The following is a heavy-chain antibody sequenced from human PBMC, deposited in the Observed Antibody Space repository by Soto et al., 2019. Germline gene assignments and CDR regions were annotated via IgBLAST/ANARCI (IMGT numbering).Heavy chain of an antibody. V-gene: IGHV4-59*12. CDR1: AGSISSYY. D-gene: IGHD3-10*01. J-gene: IGHJ5*01. CDR3: ARAPGYYGSGSYYNPRYDWFDS. Sequence: SETLSLTCTVSAGSISSYYWSWIRQPPGKGLEWSGYIYYSGSTNYNPSLKSRVTISVDTSKNKFSLKLSSVTGADTAVYYCARAPGYYGSGSYYNPRYDWFDSWGKGTMVTVSS. CDR2: IYYSGST.